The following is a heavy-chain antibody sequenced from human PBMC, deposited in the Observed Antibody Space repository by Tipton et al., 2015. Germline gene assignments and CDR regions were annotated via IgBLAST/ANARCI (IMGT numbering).Heavy chain of an antibody. Sequence: SLRLSCAASGFTSSSYSMNWVRQAPGKGLEWVSYISISGSTIYYADSVKGRFTISRDSSKNTLYLQMNNLRAEDTALYYCAKEGDVDLGPRRWYFDLWGRGTLVTVSS. J-gene: IGHJ2*01. D-gene: IGHD3-16*01. CDR3: AKEGDVDLGPRRWYFDL. V-gene: IGHV3-48*01. CDR2: ISISGSTI. CDR1: GFTSSSYS.